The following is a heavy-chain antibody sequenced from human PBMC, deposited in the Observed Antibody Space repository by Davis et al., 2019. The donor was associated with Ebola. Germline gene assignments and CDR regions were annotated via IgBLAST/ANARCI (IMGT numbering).Heavy chain of an antibody. V-gene: IGHV1-69*01. Sequence: KVSCKASGGPFSSYAISWVRQAPGQGLEWVGGIIPIFGTANYAQKFQGRVTITADESTSTAYMELSSLRSEDTAVYYCAKGTTVVTPVNYFDYWGQGTLVTVSS. CDR1: GGPFSSYA. J-gene: IGHJ4*02. CDR2: IIPIFGTA. CDR3: AKGTTVVTPVNYFDY. D-gene: IGHD4-23*01.